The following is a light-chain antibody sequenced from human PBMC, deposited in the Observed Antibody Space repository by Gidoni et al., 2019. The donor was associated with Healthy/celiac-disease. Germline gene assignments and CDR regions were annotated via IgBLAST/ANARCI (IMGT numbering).Light chain of an antibody. J-gene: IGLJ2*01. V-gene: IGLV3-19*01. Sequence: SSELTQDPAVSVALGQTVRITCQGDSLRVYYASWYQQKPGQAPVLVIYGKNNRPSGIPDRFSGSSSGNTASLTITGAQAEDEADYYCNSRDSSGNPVVFGGGTKLTVL. CDR2: GKN. CDR1: SLRVYY. CDR3: NSRDSSGNPVV.